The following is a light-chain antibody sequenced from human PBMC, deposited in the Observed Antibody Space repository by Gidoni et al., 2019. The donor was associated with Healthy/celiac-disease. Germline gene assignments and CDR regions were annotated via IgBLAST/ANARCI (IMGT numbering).Light chain of an antibody. CDR2: KAS. CDR3: QQYNSLWT. Sequence: DIQMTQSPSTLSASVGDRVTITCRASKSISSWLAWYQQKPGKAPKLLIYKASSLESGVPSRFIGSGSGTEFTLTISSLQPDDFATYYCQQYNSLWTFGQGTKVEIK. CDR1: KSISSW. J-gene: IGKJ1*01. V-gene: IGKV1-5*03.